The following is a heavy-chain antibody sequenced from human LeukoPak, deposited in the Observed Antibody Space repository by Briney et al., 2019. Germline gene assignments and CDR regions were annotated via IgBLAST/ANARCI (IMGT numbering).Heavy chain of an antibody. J-gene: IGHJ1*01. Sequence: ASVKVSCKASGYTLTGYYMHWVRQAPGQGLEWMGWINPNSGGTNYAQKFQGRGTMTRDTSISTAYMELSRLRSDDTAVYYCARDPGIAVAGKYLQHWGQGTLVTVSS. CDR3: ARDPGIAVAGKYLQH. V-gene: IGHV1-2*02. CDR2: INPNSGGT. D-gene: IGHD6-19*01. CDR1: GYTLTGYY.